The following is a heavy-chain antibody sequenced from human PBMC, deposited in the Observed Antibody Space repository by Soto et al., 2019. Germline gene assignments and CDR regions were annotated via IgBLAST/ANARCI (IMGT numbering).Heavy chain of an antibody. V-gene: IGHV4-59*01. J-gene: IGHJ3*02. CDR3: ARDSPFMTTVVSGDAFDI. CDR2: IYYSGST. Sequence: SETLSLTCTVSGGSISSYYWSWIRQPPGKGLEWIGYIYYSGSTNYNPSLKSRVTISVDTSKNQFSLKLSSVTAADTAVYYCARDSPFMTTVVSGDAFDIWGQGTMVTVS. CDR1: GGSISSYY. D-gene: IGHD4-17*01.